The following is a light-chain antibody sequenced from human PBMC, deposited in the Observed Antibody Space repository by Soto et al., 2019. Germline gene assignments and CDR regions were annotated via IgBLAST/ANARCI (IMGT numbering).Light chain of an antibody. Sequence: EIVMPQSPATLSVSPGERATLSCRASQSVSSNLAWYQQKPGQAPRLLIYGASTRATGIPARFSGSGSGTEFTRTISSLQSEDFAVYYCQQYNNWPPLTVGGGTKVEIK. CDR3: QQYNNWPPLT. J-gene: IGKJ4*01. CDR1: QSVSSN. V-gene: IGKV3-15*01. CDR2: GAS.